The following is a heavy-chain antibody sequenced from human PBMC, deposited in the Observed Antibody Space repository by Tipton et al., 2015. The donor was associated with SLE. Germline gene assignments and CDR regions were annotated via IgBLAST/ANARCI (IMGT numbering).Heavy chain of an antibody. CDR3: ARVELGTAFDP. Sequence: LRLSCTVSGSSISSYYWSWIRQPAGKGLEWIGRIYTSGSTNYNPSLKSRVTMSVDTSKNQFSLKLSSVTAADTAVYYCARVELGTAFDPWGQGTLVTVSS. J-gene: IGHJ5*02. D-gene: IGHD7-27*01. CDR1: GSSISSYY. V-gene: IGHV4-4*07. CDR2: IYTSGST.